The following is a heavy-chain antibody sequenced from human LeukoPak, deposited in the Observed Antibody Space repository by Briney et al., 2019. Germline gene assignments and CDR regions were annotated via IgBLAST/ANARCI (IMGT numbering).Heavy chain of an antibody. CDR2: INTDGTVT. CDR1: GFTFSKYW. Sequence: GESLRLSCPASGFTFSKYWMLWVRQAPGKGLDSVSRINTDGTVTTYADSVKGRFTVSRDNADNPMFLQMNSVRDEDTAVYYCATKQWLAPPPDSWGQGTPVTVSS. J-gene: IGHJ4*02. CDR3: ATKQWLAPPPDS. D-gene: IGHD6-19*01. V-gene: IGHV3-74*01.